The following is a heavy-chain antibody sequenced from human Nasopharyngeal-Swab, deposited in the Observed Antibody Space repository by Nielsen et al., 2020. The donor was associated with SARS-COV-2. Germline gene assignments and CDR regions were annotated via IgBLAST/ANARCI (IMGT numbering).Heavy chain of an antibody. CDR2: ISHDGDMK. V-gene: IGHV3-30*18. CDR1: GFSITGYG. Sequence: SCAASGFSITGYGMQWVRQAPGKGLEWVALISHDGDMKYYADSVKGRFTISRDISKNTVYLQMNSLSVEDTAVYYCAKDHSSCWGGDYWGQGTLVAVSS. CDR3: AKDHSSCWGGDY. J-gene: IGHJ4*02. D-gene: IGHD6-19*01.